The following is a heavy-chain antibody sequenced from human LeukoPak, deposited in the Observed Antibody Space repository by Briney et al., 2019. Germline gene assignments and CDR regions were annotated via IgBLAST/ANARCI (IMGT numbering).Heavy chain of an antibody. CDR2: INPSGGST. V-gene: IGHV1-46*01. D-gene: IGHD2-2*01. J-gene: IGHJ6*02. Sequence: GASVKVSCKASGYTFTSYYMHWVRQAPGQGLEWMGIINPSGGSTSYAQKFQGRVTMTRDTSTSTVYMELSSLRSEDTAVYYCARAKDIVVVPANYYYGMDVWGQGTTVTVSS. CDR1: GYTFTSYY. CDR3: ARAKDIVVVPANYYYGMDV.